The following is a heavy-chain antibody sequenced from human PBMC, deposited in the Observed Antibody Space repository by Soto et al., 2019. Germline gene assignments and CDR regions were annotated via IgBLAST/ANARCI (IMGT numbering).Heavy chain of an antibody. V-gene: IGHV3-21*06. J-gene: IGHJ6*02. CDR3: ARDLPAAIEYYYYGMDV. Sequence: GGSLRLSCAASGFTSSSYSMTWVRQAPGKGLEWVSSISSSSRYIYYADSVKGRFTISRDNAKNSLYVQMNSLRVEDTAVYYCARDLPAAIEYYYYGMDVWGQGTTVTVSS. CDR1: GFTSSSYS. CDR2: ISSSSRYI. D-gene: IGHD2-2*02.